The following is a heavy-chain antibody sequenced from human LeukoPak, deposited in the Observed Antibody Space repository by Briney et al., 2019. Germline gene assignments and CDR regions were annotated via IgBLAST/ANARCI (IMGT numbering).Heavy chain of an antibody. CDR3: ARELRWQYYFDY. D-gene: IGHD4-23*01. V-gene: IGHV3-11*04. J-gene: IGHJ4*02. CDR2: ISSCGSTI. Sequence: NPGGSLRLSCAASGFTFSDYYMSWIRQAPGKGLEWVSYISSCGSTIYYADSVKGRFTISRDNAKNSLYLQMNSLRAEDTAVYYCARELRWQYYFDYWGQGTLVTVSS. CDR1: GFTFSDYY.